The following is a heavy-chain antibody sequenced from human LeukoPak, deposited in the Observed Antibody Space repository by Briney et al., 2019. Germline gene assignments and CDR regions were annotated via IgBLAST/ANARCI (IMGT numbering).Heavy chain of an antibody. J-gene: IGHJ4*01. CDR1: GFTFSSYS. CDR3: VREDVDTSFDY. CDR2: ISSSSSYI. V-gene: IGHV3-21*04. D-gene: IGHD5-18*01. Sequence: GGSLRLSCAASGFTFSSYSMNWVRQAPGKGLEWVSSISSSSSYIYYADSVKGRFTISRDTSKNTLYLHLNSLRAEDTAVYYCVREDVDTSFDYWGHGTLVTVSS.